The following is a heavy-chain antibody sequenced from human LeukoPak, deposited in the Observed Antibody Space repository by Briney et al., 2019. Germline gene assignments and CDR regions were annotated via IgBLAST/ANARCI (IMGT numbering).Heavy chain of an antibody. V-gene: IGHV4-31*11. CDR2: IYYSGST. Sequence: SETLSLTCAVYGGSFSGYYWSWIRQHPGKGLEWIGYIYYSGSTYYNPSLKSRVTISVDTSKNQFSLKLSSVTAADTAVYYCASLAAGYYYYGMDVWGQGTTVTVSS. CDR1: GGSFSGYY. D-gene: IGHD6-13*01. J-gene: IGHJ6*02. CDR3: ASLAAGYYYYGMDV.